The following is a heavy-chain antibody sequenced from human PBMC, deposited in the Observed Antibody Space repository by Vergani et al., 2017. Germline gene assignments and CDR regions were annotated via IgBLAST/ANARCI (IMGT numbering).Heavy chain of an antibody. CDR3: ARDTFHFDSENYDDVFES. CDR1: GGSITNNF. Sequence: QVQLQESGPGLVKPSETLSLTCTVPGGSITNNFWSWIRRPSGKGLECIGYIHHSGATNSKSSLRSRVSISIDTSKSSFSLRLSSVTTADTAMYYCARDTFHFDSENYDDVFESWGQGTMVIVSS. D-gene: IGHD3-16*01. CDR2: IHHSGAT. J-gene: IGHJ3*02. V-gene: IGHV4-59*01.